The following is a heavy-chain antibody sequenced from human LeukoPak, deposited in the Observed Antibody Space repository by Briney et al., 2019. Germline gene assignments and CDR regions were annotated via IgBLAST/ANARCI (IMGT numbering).Heavy chain of an antibody. J-gene: IGHJ4*02. CDR3: AKSAAGPHYYFGY. D-gene: IGHD6-13*01. V-gene: IGHV3-9*03. CDR2: ISWNSGSI. Sequence: GGSLRLSCAASGFTFSSHWMHWVRQVPGKGLVWVSGISWNSGSIGYADSVKGRFTISRDNAKNSLYLQMNSLRAEDMALYYCAKSAAGPHYYFGYWGQGTLVTVSS. CDR1: GFTFSSHW.